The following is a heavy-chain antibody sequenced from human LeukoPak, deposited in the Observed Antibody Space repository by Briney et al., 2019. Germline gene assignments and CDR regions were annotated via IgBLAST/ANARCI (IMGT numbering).Heavy chain of an antibody. V-gene: IGHV3-21*01. CDR2: ISSSSSYI. J-gene: IGHJ5*02. CDR1: GFTFSSYS. Sequence: GGSLRLSCAASGFTFSSYSMNWVRQAPGKGLEWVSSISSSSSYIYYADSVKGRFTISRDNAKNSLYLQMNSLRAEDTAVYYCARGTILTGYNWNYAWFDPWGQGTLVTVSS. D-gene: IGHD1-7*01. CDR3: ARGTILTGYNWNYAWFDP.